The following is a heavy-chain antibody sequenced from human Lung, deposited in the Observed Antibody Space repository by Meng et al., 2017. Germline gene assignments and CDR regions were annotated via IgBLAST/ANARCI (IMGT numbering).Heavy chain of an antibody. Sequence: GTLQQWGAGLLQPSETLSLTCGGYGGSFSDYYWSWIRQPPGKGLEWIGEINHSGSTNYNPSLESRATISVDTSQNNLSLKLSSVTAADSAVYYCARGPTTMAHDFDYWGQGTLVTVSS. CDR1: GGSFSDYY. CDR2: INHSGST. J-gene: IGHJ4*02. V-gene: IGHV4-34*01. D-gene: IGHD4-11*01. CDR3: ARGPTTMAHDFDY.